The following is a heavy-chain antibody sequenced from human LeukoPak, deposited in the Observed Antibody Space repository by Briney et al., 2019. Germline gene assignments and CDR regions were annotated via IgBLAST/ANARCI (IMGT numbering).Heavy chain of an antibody. CDR1: GFTFDDYS. J-gene: IGHJ4*02. Sequence: PGGSLRLSCAASGFTFDDYSMHWVRQAPGKGLEWVSLISVDGGSTYYADSMKGRFTISRDNSKNSLYLQMNSLRTEDTALYYCAKDRGQLMLYFAFDYWGQGTLVTVSS. V-gene: IGHV3-43*02. CDR3: AKDRGQLMLYFAFDY. D-gene: IGHD2-8*01. CDR2: ISVDGGST.